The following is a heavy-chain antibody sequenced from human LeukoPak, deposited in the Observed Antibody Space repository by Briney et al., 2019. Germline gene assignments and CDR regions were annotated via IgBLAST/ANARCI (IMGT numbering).Heavy chain of an antibody. CDR1: GFTFSFYW. V-gene: IGHV3-74*01. CDR2: ISNDGSST. CDR3: ARDNEFCTGGTCRLDF. Sequence: GGSLRLSCACSGFTFSFYWMHWVRQAPGKGLVWVSRISNDGSSTSYAGSVKGRFTISRDNAKSTLYLQMNSLRDEDTAVYYCARDNEFCTGGTCRLDFWGQGALVTVSS. D-gene: IGHD2-8*02. J-gene: IGHJ4*02.